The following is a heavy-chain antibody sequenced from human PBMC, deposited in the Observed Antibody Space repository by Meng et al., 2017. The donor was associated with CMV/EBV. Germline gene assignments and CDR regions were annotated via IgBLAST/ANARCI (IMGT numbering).Heavy chain of an antibody. CDR3: ARAQRITIFGVAKNYYYYGMDV. Sequence: VKVSCKASGGTFSSYAISWVRQAPGQGLEWMGGIIPIFGTANYAQKFQGRVTITTDESTSTAYMELSSLRCEDTAVYYCARAQRITIFGVAKNYYYYGMDVWGQGTTVTVSS. J-gene: IGHJ6*02. D-gene: IGHD3-3*01. CDR2: IIPIFGTA. V-gene: IGHV1-69*05. CDR1: GGTFSSYA.